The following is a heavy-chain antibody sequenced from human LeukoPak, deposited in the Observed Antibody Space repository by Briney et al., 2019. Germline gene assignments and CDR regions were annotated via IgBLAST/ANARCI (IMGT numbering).Heavy chain of an antibody. V-gene: IGHV3-7*01. CDR1: GFTFTIYW. CDR2: INQDGSQK. D-gene: IGHD1-14*01. J-gene: IGHJ3*01. Sequence: GGSLRLSCAASGFTFTIYWMSWVRQAPGKGLEWVGNINQDGSQKYYVDSVKGRFTISRDNAKNSFFLQMNSLRVEDTSVYYCVAGDRRARDSFDLWGRGTMVTASS. CDR3: VAGDRRARDSFDL.